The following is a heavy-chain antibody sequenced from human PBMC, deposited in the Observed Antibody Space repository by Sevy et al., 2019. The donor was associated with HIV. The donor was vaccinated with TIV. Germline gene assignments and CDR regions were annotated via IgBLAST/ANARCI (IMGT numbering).Heavy chain of an antibody. Sequence: SETLSLTCTVSGGSIRSGRYYWTWIRQSAGKGLEWIGRVFPSGSSNFSPSMMRRASMSIDTSKRQFSLRLDSVTAADTAVYYCARAEGGGYNYGYFDSWGPRTLVTVSS. CDR1: GGSIRSGRYY. J-gene: IGHJ5*01. CDR3: ARAEGGGYNYGYFDS. D-gene: IGHD5-12*01. V-gene: IGHV4-61*02. CDR2: VFPSGSS.